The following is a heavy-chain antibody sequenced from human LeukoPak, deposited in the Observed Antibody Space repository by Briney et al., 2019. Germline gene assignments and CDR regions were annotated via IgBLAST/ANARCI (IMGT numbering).Heavy chain of an antibody. V-gene: IGHV4-4*02. CDR3: ARDPHCSSTNCPFDL. D-gene: IGHD2-2*01. Sequence: PSETLSLTCAVSGGSISSSDWWSWVRPPPGRGLEWIGYIWRSDHTNYNPSLKSRVTMSLDKSKNQFSLKLSSVTAADTAVYYCARDPHCSSTNCPFDLWGQGTLVIVSS. CDR1: GGSISSSDW. CDR2: IWRSDHT. J-gene: IGHJ4*02.